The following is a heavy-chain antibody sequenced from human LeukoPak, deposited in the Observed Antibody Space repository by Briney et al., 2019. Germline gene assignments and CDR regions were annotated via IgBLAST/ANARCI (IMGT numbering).Heavy chain of an antibody. D-gene: IGHD3-22*01. CDR2: IYYSGST. CDR3: ARGTGAYYYL. V-gene: IGHV4-59*01. Sequence: SETLSLTCTVSGGSISDYYWSWIRQPPGKGLEWIGYIYYSGSTKYNPYLKSRVTISIDTSKNQSALKLSSVTSADTALYYCARGTGAYYYLWGQGTMVTVSS. J-gene: IGHJ3*01. CDR1: GGSISDYY.